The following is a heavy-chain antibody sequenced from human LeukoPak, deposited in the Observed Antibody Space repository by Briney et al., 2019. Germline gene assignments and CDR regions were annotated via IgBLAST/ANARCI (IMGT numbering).Heavy chain of an antibody. J-gene: IGHJ3*02. CDR3: AAQHQLVNTFDI. Sequence: SEILSLTFTVPGGYIRNYCWSLVRQPPGEGLEWIGYVHYTGTTNYSPALKSRVTLSLDTSENQFSLKLSSVTATDAAVYYCAAQHQLVNTFDIWRQGTVISVSS. CDR1: GGYIRNYC. V-gene: IGHV4-59*01. CDR2: VHYTGTT. D-gene: IGHD6-6*01.